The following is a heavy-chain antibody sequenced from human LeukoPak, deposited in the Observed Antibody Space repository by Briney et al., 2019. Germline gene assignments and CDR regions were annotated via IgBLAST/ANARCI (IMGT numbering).Heavy chain of an antibody. D-gene: IGHD3-16*01. V-gene: IGHV3-23*01. CDR3: AKGGDLITYFDY. CDR1: GFTFSSYI. J-gene: IGHJ4*02. Sequence: PGGSLRLSCAASGFTFSSYIMNWVRQAPGKGLEWVSTISGSGGTPHYADSVKGRFTISRDNSKNTLHLQVNSLRAEDTAVYYCAKGGDLITYFDYWGQGTLVTVSS. CDR2: ISGSGGTP.